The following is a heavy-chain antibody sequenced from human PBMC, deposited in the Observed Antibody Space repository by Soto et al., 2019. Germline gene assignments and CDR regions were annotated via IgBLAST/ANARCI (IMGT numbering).Heavy chain of an antibody. CDR2: INPSGGST. Sequence: ASVKVSCKASGYTFTSYYMHWVRQAPGQGLEWMGIINPSGGSTSYAQKFQGRVTMTRDTSTSTVYMELSSLRSEDTAVYYCARPFPLDSSSRDYGIDVRAQRTTVTGSS. J-gene: IGHJ6*02. CDR1: GYTFTSYY. D-gene: IGHD6-13*01. V-gene: IGHV1-46*01. CDR3: ARPFPLDSSSRDYGIDV.